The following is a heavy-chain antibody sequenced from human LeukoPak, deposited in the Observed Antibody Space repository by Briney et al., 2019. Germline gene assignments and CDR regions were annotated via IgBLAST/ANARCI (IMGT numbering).Heavy chain of an antibody. D-gene: IGHD3-10*01. CDR1: GFTFSSYA. CDR2: ISGSGGST. Sequence: PGGSLRLSCAASGFTFSSYAMSWVRQAPGEGLEWVSAISGSGGSTYYADSVKGRFTISRDNSKNTLYLQMNSLRAEDTAVYYCAKYRIWFGESNDAFDIWGQGTMVTVSS. V-gene: IGHV3-23*01. CDR3: AKYRIWFGESNDAFDI. J-gene: IGHJ3*02.